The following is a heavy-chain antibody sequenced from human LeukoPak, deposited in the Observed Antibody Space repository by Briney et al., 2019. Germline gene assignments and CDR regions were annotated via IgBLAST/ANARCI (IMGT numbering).Heavy chain of an antibody. CDR2: IYTSGST. CDR3: ARDGHYYDSSGSYYYYYYMDV. D-gene: IGHD3-22*01. CDR1: GGSISSYY. J-gene: IGHJ6*03. V-gene: IGHV4-4*07. Sequence: SETLSLTCTVSGGSISSYYWRWIRQPAGKGLEWIGRIYTSGSTNYNPSLKSRVTMSVDTSKNQFSLKLSSVTAADTAVYYCARDGHYYDSSGSYYYYYYMDVWGKGTTVTVSS.